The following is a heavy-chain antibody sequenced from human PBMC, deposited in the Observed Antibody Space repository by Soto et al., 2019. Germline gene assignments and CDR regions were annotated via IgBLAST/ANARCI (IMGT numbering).Heavy chain of an antibody. CDR1: GGTFNNYA. J-gene: IGHJ4*02. CDR3: ARGGVDVVATSAFDY. D-gene: IGHD5-12*01. V-gene: IGHV1-69*01. CDR2: IIPIIGTA. Sequence: QVQLVQSGAEVKKPGSSVKVSCKASGGTFNNYAISWVRQAPGQGLEWMGGIIPIIGTADYAHKFQGRLAISADESTRTTFMELSSLRSEDTALYYCARGGVDVVATSAFDYWGQGTLVTVSS.